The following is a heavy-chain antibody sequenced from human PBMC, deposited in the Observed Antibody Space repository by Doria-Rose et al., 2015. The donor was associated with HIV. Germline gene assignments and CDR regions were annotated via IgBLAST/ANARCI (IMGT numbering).Heavy chain of an antibody. CDR2: ISWDSGAK. D-gene: IGHD3-3*01. CDR1: GFSFESYA. CDR3: AKAPIIGPKYYFYMDV. Sequence: VQLVQSGGLVQPGRSLRLSCVGSGFSFESYAMHWVRLAPGKGLEWVAGISWDSGAKGNADSVEGRFTISRDNAKKSVYLEMRSLRPEDTAFYYCAKAPIIGPKYYFYMDVWGKGTSVTVSS. J-gene: IGHJ6*03. V-gene: IGHV3-9*01.